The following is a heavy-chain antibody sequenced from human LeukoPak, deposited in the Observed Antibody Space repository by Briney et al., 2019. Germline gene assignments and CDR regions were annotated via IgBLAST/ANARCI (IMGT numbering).Heavy chain of an antibody. V-gene: IGHV4-31*11. Sequence: SETLSLTCAVYGGSFSGYYWSWIRQHPGKGLEWIGYIYYSGSTYYSPSLKSRVTISVDTSKNQFSLKLSSVTAADTAVYYCAMRGATMVRGVIITWFDPWGQGTLVTVSS. CDR2: IYYSGST. CDR1: GGSFSGYY. CDR3: AMRGATMVRGVIITWFDP. J-gene: IGHJ5*02. D-gene: IGHD3-10*01.